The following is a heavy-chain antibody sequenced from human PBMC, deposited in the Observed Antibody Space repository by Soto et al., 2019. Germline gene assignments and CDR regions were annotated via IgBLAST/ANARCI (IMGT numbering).Heavy chain of an antibody. CDR1: GGTFSSYT. D-gene: IGHD2-8*01. CDR3: ARDRDPYCTNGVCYTLDY. J-gene: IGHJ4*02. Sequence: SVKVSCKASGGTFSSYTISWVRQAPGQGLEWMGRIIPILGIANYAQKFQGRVTITADKSTSTAYMELSSLRSEDTAVYYCARDRDPYCTNGVCYTLDYWGQRTLVTVSS. CDR2: IIPILGIA. V-gene: IGHV1-69*04.